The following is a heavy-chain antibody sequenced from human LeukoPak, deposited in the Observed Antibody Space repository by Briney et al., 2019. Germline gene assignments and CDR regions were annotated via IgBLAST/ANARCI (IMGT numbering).Heavy chain of an antibody. J-gene: IGHJ4*02. Sequence: NASETLSLTCSVSGGSISSNNYYWGWIRQPPGQGLEWIGNVYYSGSTFYNPSLKSRVTISVDTSKNQFSLQLNSVAPEDTAVYYCARDVVGMGGYGAYVGLPLDYWDQGTLVTVSS. CDR1: GGSISSNNYY. CDR2: VYYSGST. D-gene: IGHD5-12*01. CDR3: ARDVVGMGGYGAYVGLPLDY. V-gene: IGHV4-39*02.